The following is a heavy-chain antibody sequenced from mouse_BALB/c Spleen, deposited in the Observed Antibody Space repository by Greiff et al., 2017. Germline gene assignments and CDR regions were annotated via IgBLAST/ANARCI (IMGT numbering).Heavy chain of an antibody. D-gene: IGHD1-1*01. CDR1: GYSITSDYA. J-gene: IGHJ3*01. V-gene: IGHV3-2*02. Sequence: EVNLVESGPGLVKPSQSLSLTCTVTGYSITSDYAWNWIRQFPGNKLEWMGYISYSGSTSYNPSLKSRISITRDTSKNQFFLQLNSVTTEDTATYYCARDYYGSSQFAYWGQGTLVTVSA. CDR2: ISYSGST. CDR3: ARDYYGSSQFAY.